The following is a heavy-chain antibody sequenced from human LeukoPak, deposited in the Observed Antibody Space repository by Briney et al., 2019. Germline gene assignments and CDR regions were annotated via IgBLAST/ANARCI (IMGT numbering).Heavy chain of an antibody. V-gene: IGHV1-18*01. J-gene: IGHJ4*02. CDR2: ISAYNGNT. CDR1: GYTFTSYG. D-gene: IGHD5-24*01. CDR3: ARWEMATIHHEGDY. Sequence: ASVKVSRKASGYTFTSYGISWVRQAPGQGLEWMGWISAYNGNTNYAQKLQGRVTMTTDTSTSTAYMELRSLRSEDTAVYYCARWEMATIHHEGDYWGQGTLVTVSS.